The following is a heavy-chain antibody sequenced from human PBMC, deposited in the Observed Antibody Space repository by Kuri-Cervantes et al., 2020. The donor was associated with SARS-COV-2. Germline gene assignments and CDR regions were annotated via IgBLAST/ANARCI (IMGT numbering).Heavy chain of an antibody. CDR2: ISGSGGST. Sequence: GGSLRLSCAASGFTFSSYAMSWVRQAPGKGLEWVSAISGSGGSTYYADSVKGRFTISRDNSKNTLYLQMNSLRAEDTAVNYCAGASSSWYRGSWFDPWGQGTLVTVSS. J-gene: IGHJ5*02. CDR3: AGASSSWYRGSWFDP. CDR1: GFTFSSYA. D-gene: IGHD6-13*01. V-gene: IGHV3-23*01.